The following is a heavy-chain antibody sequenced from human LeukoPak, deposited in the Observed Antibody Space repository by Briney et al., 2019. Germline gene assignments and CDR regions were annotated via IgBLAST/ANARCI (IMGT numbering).Heavy chain of an antibody. J-gene: IGHJ4*02. V-gene: IGHV3-64D*09. CDR3: VKGATTGLYYFDY. CDR2: ISDNGGST. CDR1: GFTFRSCG. Sequence: GGSLSLSCSPSGFTFRSCGMHWVRQAPGQGREYVSAISDNGGSTKYADSVKGRFTISRDNSKNTLYLQMSSLRTEDTALYYCVKGATTGLYYFDYWGQGTLVTVSS. D-gene: IGHD1-1*01.